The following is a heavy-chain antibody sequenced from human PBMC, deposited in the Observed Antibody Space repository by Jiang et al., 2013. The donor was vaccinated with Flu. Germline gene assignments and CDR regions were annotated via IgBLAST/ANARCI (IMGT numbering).Heavy chain of an antibody. Sequence: YAMNWVRQAPGKGLEWVSAISGSGGSTYYADSVKGRFTISRDNSKNTLYLQMNSLRAEDTAVYYCAKYRIPNGDYRDYWGQGTLVTVSS. J-gene: IGHJ4*02. CDR3: AKYRIPNGDYRDY. CDR1: YA. D-gene: IGHD4-17*01. V-gene: IGHV3-23*01. CDR2: ISGSGGST.